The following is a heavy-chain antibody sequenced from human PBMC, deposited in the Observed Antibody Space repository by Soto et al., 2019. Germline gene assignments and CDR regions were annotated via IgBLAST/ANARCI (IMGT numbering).Heavy chain of an antibody. CDR3: ARVPSP. CDR2: IYHSGST. CDR1: GGSISSGGYP. Sequence: PSETLSLTCAVSGGSISSGGYPWSWIRQPPGKGLEWIGYIYHSGSTYYNPSLKSRVTISVDRSKNQFSLKLTSVTAADTAVYYCARVPSPWGQGTLVTVSS. J-gene: IGHJ5*02. V-gene: IGHV4-30-2*01.